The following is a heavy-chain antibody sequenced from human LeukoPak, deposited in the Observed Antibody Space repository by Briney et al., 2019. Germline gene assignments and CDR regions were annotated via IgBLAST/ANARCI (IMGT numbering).Heavy chain of an antibody. Sequence: GGSLRLSCAASGFTFNKYWLTWVRQAPGKGLEWVSAISGGGHSTYYADSVRGRFTISRDNSKNTLSLQMNSLTAEDTAFYFCARDAWGYYDSSGYSFGSQYYMDVWGRGTTVTVSS. CDR1: GFTFNKYW. J-gene: IGHJ6*03. V-gene: IGHV3-23*01. CDR3: ARDAWGYYDSSGYSFGSQYYMDV. D-gene: IGHD3-22*01. CDR2: ISGGGHST.